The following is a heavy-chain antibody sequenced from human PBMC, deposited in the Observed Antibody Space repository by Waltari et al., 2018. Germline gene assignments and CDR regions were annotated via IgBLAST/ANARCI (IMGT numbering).Heavy chain of an antibody. V-gene: IGHV4-59*01. J-gene: IGHJ4*02. D-gene: IGHD2-15*01. CDR3: ARGPYGGLLFDY. CDR2: IYYSGST. Sequence: QVQLQESGPGLVKPSETLSLTCTVSGGSIRSYYWSWIRQPPGKGLEWIGYIYYSGSTNYNPSLKSRVTISVDTSKNQFSLKLSSVTAADTAVYYCARGPYGGLLFDYWGQGTLVTVSS. CDR1: GGSIRSYY.